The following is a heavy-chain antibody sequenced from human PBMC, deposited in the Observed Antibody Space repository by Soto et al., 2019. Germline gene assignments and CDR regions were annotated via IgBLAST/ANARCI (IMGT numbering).Heavy chain of an antibody. D-gene: IGHD2-15*01. CDR3: ARELPDIVVGVAGASWFDP. V-gene: IGHV1-2*02. CDR2: INPNSGGT. J-gene: IGHJ5*02. CDR1: GYTFTGYY. Sequence: ASLKVSCTASGYTFTGYYMHWVRQAPGRGLEWMGWINPNSGGTNYAQKFQGRVTMTRDTSISTAYMELSRLRSDDTAVYYCARELPDIVVGVAGASWFDPRGQGTLVTVSS.